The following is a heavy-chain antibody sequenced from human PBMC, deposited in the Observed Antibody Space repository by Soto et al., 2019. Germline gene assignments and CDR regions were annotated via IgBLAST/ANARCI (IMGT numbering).Heavy chain of an antibody. CDR2: INNSGGT. Sequence: LTCAVSGGSLSGYYWNWIRQAPGRGPEWIGEINNSGGTNYNPSLKSRLIISMDTAKNQFYLNLTSMTAADTAIYYCARYPAFCSNGINCPPGPWGQGTQVTVSS. J-gene: IGHJ5*02. V-gene: IGHV4-34*10. CDR3: ARYPAFCSNGINCPPGP. D-gene: IGHD2-8*01. CDR1: GGSLSGYY.